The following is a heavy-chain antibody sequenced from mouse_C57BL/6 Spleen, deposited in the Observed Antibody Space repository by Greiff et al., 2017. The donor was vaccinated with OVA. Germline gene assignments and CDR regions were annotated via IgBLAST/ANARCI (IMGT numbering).Heavy chain of an antibody. J-gene: IGHJ2*01. CDR2: IYPGSGST. CDR3: ARTYYSNYDYFDY. V-gene: IGHV1-55*01. Sequence: QVQLQPGAELVQPGASVKMSCKASGYTFTSYWITWVKQRPGQGLEWIGDIYPGSGSTNYNEKFKSKATLTVDTSSSTAYMQLSSLTSEDSAVYYCARTYYSNYDYFDYWGQGTTLTVSS. CDR1: GYTFTSYW. D-gene: IGHD2-5*01.